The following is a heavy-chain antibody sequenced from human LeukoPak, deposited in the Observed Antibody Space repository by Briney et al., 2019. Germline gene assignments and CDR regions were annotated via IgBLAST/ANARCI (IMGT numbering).Heavy chain of an antibody. J-gene: IGHJ4*02. CDR1: GGSISSSNW. CDR3: ARLAYCGGDCYYRHPGFDY. V-gene: IGHV4-4*02. CDR2: IYQSGST. Sequence: SETLSLTCAVSGGSISSSNWWSWVRQPPGKGLEWIGEIYQSGSTNYNPSLKSRVTISVDKSKNQFSLKLSSVTAADTAVYYCARLAYCGGDCYYRHPGFDYWGQGTLVTVSS. D-gene: IGHD2-21*02.